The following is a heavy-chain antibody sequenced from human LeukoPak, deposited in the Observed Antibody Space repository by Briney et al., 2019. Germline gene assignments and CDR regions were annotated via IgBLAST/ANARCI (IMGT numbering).Heavy chain of an antibody. V-gene: IGHV3-23*01. D-gene: IGHD2-2*01. Sequence: PGGSLRLSCAASGFTFSSYAMSWVRQDPGKGLEWVSAISGSGGSTYYADSVKGRCTISRDNSKNTLYLQMNSLRAEDTAVYYCAKAALDCSSTSCYFAFDIWGQGTMVTVSS. CDR2: ISGSGGST. CDR3: AKAALDCSSTSCYFAFDI. CDR1: GFTFSSYA. J-gene: IGHJ3*02.